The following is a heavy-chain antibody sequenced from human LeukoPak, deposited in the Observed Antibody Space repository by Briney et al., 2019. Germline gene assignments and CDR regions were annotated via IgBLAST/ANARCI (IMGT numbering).Heavy chain of an antibody. J-gene: IGHJ4*02. CDR1: GFTFSSYP. CDR3: AKSRRLYGDFIDY. V-gene: IGHV3-23*01. Sequence: GGSLRLSCAASGFTFSSYPMNWVRQAPGRGLEWVSTLSGNGGSTYYADSVKGRFTISRDNSKNTLYLQMNSLKGEDTAVYYCAKSRRLYGDFIDYWGQGTLVTVSS. D-gene: IGHD4-17*01. CDR2: LSGNGGST.